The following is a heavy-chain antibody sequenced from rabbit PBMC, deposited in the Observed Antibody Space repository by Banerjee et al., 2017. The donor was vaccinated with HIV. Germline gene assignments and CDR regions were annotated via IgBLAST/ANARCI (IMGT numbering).Heavy chain of an antibody. CDR2: IYTSSGST. V-gene: IGHV1S45*01. Sequence: QEQLKETGGGLVQPGGSLTLSCRASGFDFSSYDMYWVRQAPGKGLEWIAYIYTSSGSTYYASWAKGRFTISKTSSTTVTLQMTSLTAADTATYFCARDSGAGSSAYVDWLDLWGPGTLVTV. CDR1: GFDFSSYD. D-gene: IGHD8-1*01. CDR3: ARDSGAGSSAYVDWLDL. J-gene: IGHJ5*01.